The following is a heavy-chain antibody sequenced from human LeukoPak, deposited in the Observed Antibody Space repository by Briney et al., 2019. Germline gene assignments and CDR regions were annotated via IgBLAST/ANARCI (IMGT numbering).Heavy chain of an antibody. CDR2: IYPGDSDT. Sequence: GESLKISCEGSGYTFTSHWIGWVRQMPGKGLEWMGIIYPGDSDTRYSPSFQGQVTISADKSISTAYLQWSSLKASDTAMYYCARGGIAVAGIYYFDYWGQGTLVTVSS. J-gene: IGHJ4*02. D-gene: IGHD6-19*01. CDR3: ARGGIAVAGIYYFDY. CDR1: GYTFTSHW. V-gene: IGHV5-51*01.